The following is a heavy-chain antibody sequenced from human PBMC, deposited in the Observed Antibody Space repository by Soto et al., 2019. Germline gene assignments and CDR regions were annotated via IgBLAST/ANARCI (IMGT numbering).Heavy chain of an antibody. D-gene: IGHD2-15*01. CDR3: AKSPNPGSATPSYYGMDV. J-gene: IGHJ6*02. Sequence: SETLSLICTVSGGSISSYYWSWIRQPPGKGLEWIGYIYYSGSTNYNPSLKSRVTISADTSKNQFSLKLSSVTAADTAVYYCAKSPNPGSATPSYYGMDVWGLGTTVTVSS. CDR1: GGSISSYY. CDR2: IYYSGST. V-gene: IGHV4-59*01.